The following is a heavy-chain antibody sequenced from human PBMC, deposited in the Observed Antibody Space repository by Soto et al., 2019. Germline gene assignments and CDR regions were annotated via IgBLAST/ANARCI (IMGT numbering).Heavy chain of an antibody. V-gene: IGHV3-30-3*01. J-gene: IGHJ3*02. Sequence: QVQLVESGGGVVQPGRSLRLSCAASGFTFSSYAMHWVRQAPGKGLEWVAVISYDGSNKYYADSVKGRFTISRDNSKNTLYLQMNSLRAEDTAVYYCAVAVAGTEWNAFDIWGQWTMVTVSS. D-gene: IGHD6-19*01. CDR3: AVAVAGTEWNAFDI. CDR2: ISYDGSNK. CDR1: GFTFSSYA.